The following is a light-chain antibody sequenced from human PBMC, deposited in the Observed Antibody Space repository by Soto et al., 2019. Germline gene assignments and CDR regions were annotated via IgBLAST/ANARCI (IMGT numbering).Light chain of an antibody. CDR2: KAS. CDR1: QTISSW. V-gene: IGKV1-5*03. J-gene: IGKJ1*01. Sequence: DIQMTQSPSTLSGSVGDRVTITCRASQTISSWLAWYQQKPGKAPKLLIYKASTLKSGVPSRFSGSGSGTXFTLTXXSLXXXDXXXXXXXXXNXYSEAFGQGTKVELK. CDR3: XXXNXYSEA.